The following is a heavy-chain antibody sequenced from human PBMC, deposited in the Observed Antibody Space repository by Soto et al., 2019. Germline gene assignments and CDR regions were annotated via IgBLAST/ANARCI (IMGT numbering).Heavy chain of an antibody. CDR3: ARWSYLDY. J-gene: IGHJ4*02. CDR2: ISGSDGKT. V-gene: IGHV3-23*01. Sequence: GGSLRLSCAASGFSFGSYALSWVRQAPGKGLEWVSTISGSDGKTFYAGSVKGRFPISRDTSQSTLYLQMNSLRADDTAMYYCARWSYLDYWGQGTRVTVSS. CDR1: GFSFGSYA. D-gene: IGHD3-3*01.